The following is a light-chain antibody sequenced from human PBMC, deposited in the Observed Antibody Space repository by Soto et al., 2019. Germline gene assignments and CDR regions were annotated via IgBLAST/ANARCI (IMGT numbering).Light chain of an antibody. V-gene: IGLV2-14*01. CDR2: QVT. Sequence: QPVLTQPASVSGSPGQSITISCTGTSSDVGNYNFVSWYQHHAGTAPKLIIYQVTNRPSGVSDRFSGSKSGDTASLTISGLQAEDEADYYCTSYTAVSTDILFGGGTKLTVL. CDR3: TSYTAVSTDIL. J-gene: IGLJ2*01. CDR1: SSDVGNYNF.